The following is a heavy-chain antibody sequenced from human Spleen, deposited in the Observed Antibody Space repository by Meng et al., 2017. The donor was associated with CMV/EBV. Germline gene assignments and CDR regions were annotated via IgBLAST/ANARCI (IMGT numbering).Heavy chain of an antibody. V-gene: IGHV3-74*01. D-gene: IGHD6-13*01. J-gene: IGHJ4*02. CDR1: GFTFSSYW. Sequence: EVQLVESXGGLVQPGGSLRRSCAASGFTFSSYWMHWVRQAPGKGLVWVSRINSDGSSTSYADSVKGRFTISRDNAKNTLYLQMNSLRAEDTAVYYCARGGAAAATPFDYWGQGTLVNVSS. CDR3: ARGGAAAATPFDY. CDR2: INSDGSST.